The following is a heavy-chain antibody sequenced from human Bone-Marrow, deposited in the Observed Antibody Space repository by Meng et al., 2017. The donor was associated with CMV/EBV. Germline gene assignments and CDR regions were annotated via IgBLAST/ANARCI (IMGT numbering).Heavy chain of an antibody. D-gene: IGHD2-2*02. Sequence: GFLRLSCGVYGGFFRGYYWSWIRQAPGKGLEWVGRIKSKTDGGTTDYAAPVKGRFTISRDDSKNTLYLQMNSLKTEDTAVYYCTTSGPYCSSTSCYRYYYYGMDVWGQGTTVTVSS. CDR1: GGFFRGYY. CDR2: IKSKTDGGTT. CDR3: TTSGPYCSSTSCYRYYYYGMDV. V-gene: IGHV3-15*01. J-gene: IGHJ6*02.